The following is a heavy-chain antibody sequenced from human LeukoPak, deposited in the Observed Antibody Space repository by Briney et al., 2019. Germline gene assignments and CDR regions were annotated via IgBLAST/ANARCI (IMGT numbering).Heavy chain of an antibody. D-gene: IGHD3-10*01. CDR3: ARAYYYGSGDYYSWAYFDF. V-gene: IGHV3-7*04. CDR1: GFTFSNYW. Sequence: GGSLRLSRAASGFTFSNYWMTWVRQAPGKGLEWVANIDQDGSEMYSVDSVKGRFSISRDNAKKALYLQMNSLRAEDTAVYYCARAYYYGSGDYYSWAYFDFWGLGTLVTVSS. J-gene: IGHJ4*02. CDR2: IDQDGSEM.